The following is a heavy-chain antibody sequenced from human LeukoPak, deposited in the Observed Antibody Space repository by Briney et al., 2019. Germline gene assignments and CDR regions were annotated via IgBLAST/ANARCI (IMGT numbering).Heavy chain of an antibody. J-gene: IGHJ4*02. D-gene: IGHD1-1*01. CDR2: ISGGSTYI. CDR3: ARSTGQGGPYYFDS. V-gene: IGHV3-21*06. Sequence: GGSLRLSCAASGFTFETYSMNWIRHAPGKGLQWVASISGGSTYIYYPDAMRGRFTISRDNAKNSVFLQVNNLRGDDTAVYYCARSTGQGGPYYFDSWGQGTLVIVAS. CDR1: GFTFETYS.